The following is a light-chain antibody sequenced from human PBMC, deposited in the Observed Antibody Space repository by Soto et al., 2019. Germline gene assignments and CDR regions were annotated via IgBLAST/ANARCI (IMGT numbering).Light chain of an antibody. CDR3: QQRSNWPRT. Sequence: EIVLTQSPATLSLSPGERATLSCRASQSISSYSAWYQQRPGQAPRLLIYDVSNRATGIPARFSGSGSGTDFTLTISSLEPEDFVVYYCQQRSNWPRTFGGGTKVEIK. CDR2: DVS. CDR1: QSISSY. V-gene: IGKV3-11*01. J-gene: IGKJ4*01.